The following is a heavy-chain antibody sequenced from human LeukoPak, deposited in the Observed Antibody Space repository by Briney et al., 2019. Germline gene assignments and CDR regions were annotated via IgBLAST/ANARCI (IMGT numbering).Heavy chain of an antibody. D-gene: IGHD3-22*01. Sequence: SETLSLTCTASGGSISSYYWNWIRQSAGKRLEWIGRIYASGRTDYNPSLESRVTMSVDTSKNQFSLKVTYVTAADTAVYYCARGHSSGHYYDYWGQGTLVTVSS. V-gene: IGHV4-4*07. CDR3: ARGHSSGHYYDY. CDR2: IYASGRT. J-gene: IGHJ4*02. CDR1: GGSISSYY.